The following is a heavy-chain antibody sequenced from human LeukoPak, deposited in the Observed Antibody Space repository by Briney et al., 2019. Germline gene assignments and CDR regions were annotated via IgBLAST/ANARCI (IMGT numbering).Heavy chain of an antibody. CDR2: ISSSSSYT. CDR3: ARDSGYSGYSDY. V-gene: IGHV3-11*05. CDR1: GFTFGDYA. D-gene: IGHD5-12*01. J-gene: IGHJ4*02. Sequence: PGGSLRLSCTASGFTFGDYAMSWVRQAPGKGLEWVSYISSSSSYTDYADSVKGRFTISRDNAKNSLNLQMNSLRAEDTAVYYCARDSGYSGYSDYWGQGTLVTVSS.